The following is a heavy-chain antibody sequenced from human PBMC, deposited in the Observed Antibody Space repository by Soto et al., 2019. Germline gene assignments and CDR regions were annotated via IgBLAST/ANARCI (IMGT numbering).Heavy chain of an antibody. CDR1: VTVTSNY. V-gene: IGHV3-66*01. CDR2: IYSAGST. Sequence: EVQLVESGGGLVQPGGSLRLSCAASVTVTSNYMTWVRQAPGKGLEWVSVIYSAGSTYYADSVKGRFTISRDNSRTTLYLQMNGLRAEDTAVYYCARDTVAVAGKDYWGQGTLVTVSS. CDR3: ARDTVAVAGKDY. D-gene: IGHD6-19*01. J-gene: IGHJ4*02.